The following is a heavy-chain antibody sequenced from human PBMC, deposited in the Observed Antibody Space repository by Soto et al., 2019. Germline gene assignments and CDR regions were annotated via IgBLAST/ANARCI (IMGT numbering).Heavy chain of an antibody. J-gene: IGHJ4*02. CDR1: GFTFGDYA. CDR3: TRDHYGRGFSSGAFDY. V-gene: IGHV3-49*03. CDR2: IKSKAFGGTP. D-gene: IGHD5-18*01. Sequence: GGSLRLSCSPSGFTFGDYAMNWFRQAPGKGLEWVGFIKSKAFGGTPEYAASVKGRFTISRDDSMSIAYLQMNSLKTDDTAVYYCTRDHYGRGFSSGAFDYWGQGTLVTVSS.